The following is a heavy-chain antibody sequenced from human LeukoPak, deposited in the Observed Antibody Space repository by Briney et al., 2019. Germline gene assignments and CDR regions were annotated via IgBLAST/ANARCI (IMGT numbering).Heavy chain of an antibody. D-gene: IGHD6-13*01. V-gene: IGHV4-59*01. CDR2: IYYSGST. Sequence: SETLSLTCTVAGGSISSYYWSWIRQPPGKGLEWIGYIYYSGSTTYNPSLKSRVTISVDTSNNQFSLKLRSETAADTAVYYCARLSIAAARTGYYYYGMDVWGQGTTVTVSS. J-gene: IGHJ6*02. CDR3: ARLSIAAARTGYYYYGMDV. CDR1: GGSISSYY.